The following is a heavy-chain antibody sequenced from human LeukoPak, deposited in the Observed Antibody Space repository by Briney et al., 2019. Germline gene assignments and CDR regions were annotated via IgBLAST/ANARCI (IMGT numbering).Heavy chain of an antibody. Sequence: GGSLRLSCAASGFTFRNYVIHWVRQAPGKGLEWVAVIWYEGSNKHYADSVRGRFTISRDNSKNMLYLQMNSLRVEDTAVYFCARGEYDILTGYIDHWGHGTLVTVSS. J-gene: IGHJ4*01. V-gene: IGHV3-33*08. D-gene: IGHD3-9*01. CDR3: ARGEYDILTGYIDH. CDR1: GFTFRNYV. CDR2: IWYEGSNK.